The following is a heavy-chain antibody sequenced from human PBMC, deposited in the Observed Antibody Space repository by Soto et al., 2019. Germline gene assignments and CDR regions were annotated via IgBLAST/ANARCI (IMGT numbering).Heavy chain of an antibody. J-gene: IGHJ4*02. CDR1: GYTFTGYY. D-gene: IGHD4-17*01. V-gene: IGHV1-2*04. CDR3: ARDSDYGDYVSFDY. Sequence: ASVKVSCKASGYTFTGYYMHCVRQAPGQGLEWMGWINPNSGGTNYAQKFQGWVTMTRDTSISTAYMELSRLRSDDTAVYYCARDSDYGDYVSFDYWGQGTLVTVAS. CDR2: INPNSGGT.